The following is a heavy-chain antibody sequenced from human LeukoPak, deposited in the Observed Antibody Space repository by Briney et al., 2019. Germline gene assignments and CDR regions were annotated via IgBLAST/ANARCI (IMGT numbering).Heavy chain of an antibody. Sequence: PGESLQISCQGSGYSFTTYWIGWVRQAPGQGLEWMGGIIPIFGTANYAQKFQGRVTITADESTSTAYMELSSLRSEDTAVYYCAREGLDGMDVWGQGTTVTVYS. CDR2: IIPIFGTA. V-gene: IGHV1-69*01. J-gene: IGHJ6*02. D-gene: IGHD5/OR15-5a*01. CDR3: AREGLDGMDV. CDR1: GYSFTTYW.